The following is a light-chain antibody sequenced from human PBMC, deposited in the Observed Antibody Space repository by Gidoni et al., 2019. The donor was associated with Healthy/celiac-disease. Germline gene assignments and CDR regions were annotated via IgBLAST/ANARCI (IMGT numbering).Light chain of an antibody. CDR3: SSYTSSRLV. CDR2: DVS. J-gene: IGLJ2*01. CDR1: SRDVGGYNY. V-gene: IGLV2-14*03. Sequence: QSALTQPASVSGAPGQSITISCTGASRDVGGYNYVSWYQQHPGKAPKLMIYDVSNRPSGVSNRFSGSKSGNTASLTFSGLQAEDEADYYCSSYTSSRLVFGGGTKLTVL.